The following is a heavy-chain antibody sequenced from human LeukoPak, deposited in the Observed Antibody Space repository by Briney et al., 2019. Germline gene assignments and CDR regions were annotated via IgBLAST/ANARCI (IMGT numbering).Heavy chain of an antibody. CDR3: AVTVVTPRYFDY. CDR1: GGSISSSSYY. V-gene: IGHV4-39*01. CDR2: IYYSGST. J-gene: IGHJ4*02. D-gene: IGHD4-23*01. Sequence: SETLSLTCTVSGGSISSSSYYWGWIRQPPGKGLEWIGSIYYSGSTYYNPSLKSRVTISVDTSKNQSSLKLSSVTAADTAVYYCAVTVVTPRYFDYWGQGTLVTVSS.